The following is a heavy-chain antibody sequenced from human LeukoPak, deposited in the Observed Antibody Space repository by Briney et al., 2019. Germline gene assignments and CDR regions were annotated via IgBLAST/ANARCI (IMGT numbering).Heavy chain of an antibody. Sequence: SETLSLTCTVSGDSISGGNYYWGWIRQPPGKGLEWIGYIYYTGSTNYNPSLKSRVTISLDTSKNQFSLKLSSLTDADTAVYYCARSVRDIVMWYYFDYWGQGTPVTVSS. CDR3: ARSVRDIVMWYYFDY. CDR1: GDSISGGNYY. D-gene: IGHD2-15*01. CDR2: IYYTGST. J-gene: IGHJ4*02. V-gene: IGHV4-61*01.